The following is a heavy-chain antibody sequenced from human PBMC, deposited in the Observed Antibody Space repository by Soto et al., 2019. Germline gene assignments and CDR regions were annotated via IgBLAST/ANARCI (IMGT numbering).Heavy chain of an antibody. D-gene: IGHD3-9*01. CDR1: GGSFIGFY. V-gene: IGHV4-34*01. CDR3: ARADYDILTGPVYYYYYMDV. J-gene: IGHJ6*03. CDR2: INHSGST. Sequence: TSEPLCLTRGVYGGSFIGFYCRWISQPPGKGLEWIGEINHSGSTNYNPSLKSRVTISVDTSKNQFSLKLSSVTAADTAVYYCARADYDILTGPVYYYYYMDVWGKGTTVTVS.